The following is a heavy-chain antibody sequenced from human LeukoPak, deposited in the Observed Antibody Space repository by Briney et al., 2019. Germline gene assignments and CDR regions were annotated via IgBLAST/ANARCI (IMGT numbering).Heavy chain of an antibody. Sequence: PGGSLRPSCSTSGFTFCNLWMGWGRQAPGKGLEWVANIKQDGSEKYHVDSVKGRFTISRDNAKNSLYLQMNSLRVEDTAVYYCATSGGSFWGQGILVTVSS. CDR3: ATSGGSF. CDR1: GFTFCNLW. V-gene: IGHV3-7*01. D-gene: IGHD3-10*01. J-gene: IGHJ4*02. CDR2: IKQDGSEK.